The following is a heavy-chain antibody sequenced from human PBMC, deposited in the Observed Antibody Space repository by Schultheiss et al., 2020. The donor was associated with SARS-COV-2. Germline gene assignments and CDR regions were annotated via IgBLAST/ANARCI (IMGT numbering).Heavy chain of an antibody. CDR2: IYYSGST. CDR3: ASEPIVVVPAAYFDY. D-gene: IGHD2-2*01. CDR1: GGSFSGYY. J-gene: IGHJ4*02. Sequence: SETLSLTCAVYGGSFSGYYWSWIRQPPGKGLEWIGYIYYSGSTNYNPSLKSRVTISVDTSKNQFSLKLSSVTAADTAVYYCASEPIVVVPAAYFDYWGQGTLVTVSS. V-gene: IGHV4-34*01.